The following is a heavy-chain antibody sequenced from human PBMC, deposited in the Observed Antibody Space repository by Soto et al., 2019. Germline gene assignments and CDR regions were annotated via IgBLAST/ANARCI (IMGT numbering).Heavy chain of an antibody. V-gene: IGHV3-30*18. D-gene: IGHD3-22*01. CDR1: GFTFSDYG. Sequence: VGSLRLSCAASGFTFSDYGMHCGRQAPAKRPEWLAGISYDGASQYYADSVRGRFTISIDNFKNPLHLQINSLRGADTAVYYCAKSEDDPSAYVGYFDYWGQGTLVTVSS. J-gene: IGHJ4*02. CDR2: ISYDGASQ. CDR3: AKSEDDPSAYVGYFDY.